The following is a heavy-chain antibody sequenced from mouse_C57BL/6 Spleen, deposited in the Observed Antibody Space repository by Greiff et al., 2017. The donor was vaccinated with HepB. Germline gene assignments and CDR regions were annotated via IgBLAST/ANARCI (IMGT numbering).Heavy chain of an antibody. CDR3: ARPYYSGSRPLFAY. D-gene: IGHD1-1*01. V-gene: IGHV5-12*01. Sequence: EVQLVESGGGLVQPGGSLKLSCAASGFTFSDYYMYWVRQTPEKRLEWVAYISNGGGSTYYPDTVKGRFTISRDNAKNTLYLQMSRLKSDDTAMYYCARPYYSGSRPLFAYWGQGTLVTVSA. CDR2: ISNGGGST. J-gene: IGHJ3*01. CDR1: GFTFSDYY.